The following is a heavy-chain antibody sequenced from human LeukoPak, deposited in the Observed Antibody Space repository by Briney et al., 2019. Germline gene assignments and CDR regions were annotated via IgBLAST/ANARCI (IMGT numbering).Heavy chain of an antibody. V-gene: IGHV3-30-3*01. CDR1: GFIFSSYA. D-gene: IGHD5-18*01. J-gene: IGHJ4*02. Sequence: GGSLRLSCAASGFIFSSYAMHWVRQAPGKGLEWVAVISYDGSNKYYADSVKGRFTISRDNSKNTLYLQMNSLRAEDTAVYYCARERGYSYGLDYWGQGTLVTVSS. CDR2: ISYDGSNK. CDR3: ARERGYSYGLDY.